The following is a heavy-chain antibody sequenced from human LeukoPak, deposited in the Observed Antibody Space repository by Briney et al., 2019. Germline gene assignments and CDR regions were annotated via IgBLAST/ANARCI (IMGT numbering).Heavy chain of an antibody. D-gene: IGHD5-18*01. CDR3: ARSRTAMATGVDY. CDR1: GGSISSYY. CDR2: IYYSGST. V-gene: IGHV4-59*01. J-gene: IGHJ4*02. Sequence: KASETLSLTCTVSGGSISSYYWSWIRQPPGKGLEWIGYIYYSGSTNYNPSLKSRVTISVDTSKNQFSLKLSSVTAADTAVFYCARSRTAMATGVDYWGQGTLVTVSS.